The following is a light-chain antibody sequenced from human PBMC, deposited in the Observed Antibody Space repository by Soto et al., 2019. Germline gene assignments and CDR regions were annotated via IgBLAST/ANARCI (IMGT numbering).Light chain of an antibody. Sequence: EIVLTQSPATLSLSPGERATLSCRASQSVSSYLAWYQQKPGQAPRLLIYDASNRATGIPARFSGSGSGTAVTLTISSLEHGDFAVYYCQQRSNWPLTFGGGTKVEIK. CDR2: DAS. J-gene: IGKJ4*01. V-gene: IGKV3-11*01. CDR3: QQRSNWPLT. CDR1: QSVSSY.